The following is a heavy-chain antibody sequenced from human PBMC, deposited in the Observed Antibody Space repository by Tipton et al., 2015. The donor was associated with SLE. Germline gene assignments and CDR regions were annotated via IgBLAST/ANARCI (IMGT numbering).Heavy chain of an antibody. D-gene: IGHD3-3*01. CDR3: ARSTLYDFWSGHFHYFDF. V-gene: IGHV4-39*07. Sequence: TLSLTCTVSGGSISSSNYYWAWIRQPPGKGLEWIGGIYYSGSTYYNPSLKSRVTISVDTSKNQFSLKLSSVTAADTAVYYCARSTLYDFWSGHFHYFDFWGQGTLVTVSS. J-gene: IGHJ4*02. CDR2: IYYSGST. CDR1: GGSISSSNYY.